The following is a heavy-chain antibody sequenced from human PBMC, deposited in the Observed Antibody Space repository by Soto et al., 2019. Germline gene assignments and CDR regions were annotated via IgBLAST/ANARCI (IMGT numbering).Heavy chain of an antibody. J-gene: IGHJ4*02. CDR1: DGSISISNW. Sequence: AETLSLTCAVSDGSISISNWWCWFRQPPPKGLERIVAIYHSGSTNYNPSLNSRVTISVDKSKNQFSLKLSSVTAADTAVYYCPRVSPTVLVRWFDYWGQGTTVPVS. CDR3: PRVSPTVLVRWFDY. CDR2: IYHSGST. V-gene: IGHV4-4*02. D-gene: IGHD4-17*01.